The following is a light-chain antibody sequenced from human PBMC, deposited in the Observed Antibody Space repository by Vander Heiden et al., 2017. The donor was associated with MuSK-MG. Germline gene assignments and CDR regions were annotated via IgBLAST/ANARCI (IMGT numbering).Light chain of an antibody. J-gene: IGKJ4*01. Sequence: DIQMTQSPSTLSASVGDRVTITCRASQSINSWLARYQQKPGKAPNLLIHKTSILESGVPSRFSGSGSGTDFTLIISSLQPDDSATYYCRQYGTSSGTFGGGTKVEVK. CDR3: RQYGTSSGT. CDR2: KTS. V-gene: IGKV1-5*03. CDR1: QSINSW.